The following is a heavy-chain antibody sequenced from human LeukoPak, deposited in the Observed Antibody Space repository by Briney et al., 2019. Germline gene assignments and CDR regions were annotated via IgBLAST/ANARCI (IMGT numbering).Heavy chain of an antibody. CDR2: INHSGST. D-gene: IGHD6-19*01. CDR1: GGSFSGYY. Sequence: KPSETLSLTCAVYGGSFSGYYWSWIRQPPGKGLEWIGEINHSGSTNYNPSLKSRVTISVDTSKNQFSLKLSSVTAADTAVYYCARGGPGSSGWQFRSTSKEYFQHWGQGTWSPSPQ. CDR3: ARGGPGSSGWQFRSTSKEYFQH. V-gene: IGHV4-34*01. J-gene: IGHJ1*01.